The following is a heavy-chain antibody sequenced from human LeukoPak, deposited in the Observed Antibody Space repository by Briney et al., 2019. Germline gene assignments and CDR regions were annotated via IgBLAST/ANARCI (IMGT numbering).Heavy chain of an antibody. V-gene: IGHV3-49*04. CDR2: IRSKAYGGTT. J-gene: IGHJ4*02. CDR1: GFTFGDYA. Sequence: GGSLRLSCTASGFTFGDYAMSWVRQAPGKGLEWVGFIRSKAYGGTTEYAASVKGRFTISRDDSKSIAYLQMNSLKTEDTAVYYCTRDHRGYCDSSGQFDYWGQGTLVTVSS. D-gene: IGHD3-22*01. CDR3: TRDHRGYCDSSGQFDY.